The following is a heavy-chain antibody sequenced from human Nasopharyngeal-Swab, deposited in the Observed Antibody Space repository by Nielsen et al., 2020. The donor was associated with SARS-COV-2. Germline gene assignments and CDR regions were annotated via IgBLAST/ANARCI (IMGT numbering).Heavy chain of an antibody. CDR1: GYTFTSHA. CDR2: INAANGDT. Sequence: ASVKVSCKASGYTFTSHAMHWVRQAPGQRLEWLGWINAANGDTKYSQKIQGRVTITRDTSASTAYMELSSLRSEDTAVYYCARDPRGLSSPSGMDVWGQGTTFTVSS. V-gene: IGHV1-3*01. J-gene: IGHJ6*02. CDR3: ARDPRGLSSPSGMDV. D-gene: IGHD3-16*02.